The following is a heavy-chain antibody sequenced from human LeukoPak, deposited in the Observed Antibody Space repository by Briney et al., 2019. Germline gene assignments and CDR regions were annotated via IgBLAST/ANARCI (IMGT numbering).Heavy chain of an antibody. CDR2: IYHSGST. D-gene: IGHD3-10*01. CDR3: ARGLREFGYYYYHMDV. V-gene: IGHV4-38-2*02. Sequence: SETLSLTCTVSGYSISSGYYWGWIRQPPGKGLEWIGSIYHSGSTYYNPSLKSRVTISVDTSKNQFSLKLRSVTAADTAVYYCARGLREFGYYYYHMDVWDIGTTVTVSS. J-gene: IGHJ6*03. CDR1: GYSISSGYY.